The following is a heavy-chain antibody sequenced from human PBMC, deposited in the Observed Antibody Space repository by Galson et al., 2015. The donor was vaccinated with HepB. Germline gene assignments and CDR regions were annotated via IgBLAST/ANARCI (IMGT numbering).Heavy chain of an antibody. Sequence: SETLSLTCTVSGGSISSSSYYWGWIRQPPGKGLEWIGSIYYSGSTYYNPSLKSRVTISVDTSKNQFSLKLSSVTAADTAVYYCARDNPLLVGATLYYWGQGTLVTVSS. V-gene: IGHV4-39*07. J-gene: IGHJ4*02. D-gene: IGHD1-26*01. CDR1: GGSISSSSYY. CDR3: ARDNPLLVGATLYY. CDR2: IYYSGST.